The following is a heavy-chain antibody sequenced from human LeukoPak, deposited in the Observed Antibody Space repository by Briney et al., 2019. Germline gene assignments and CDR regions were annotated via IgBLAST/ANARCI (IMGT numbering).Heavy chain of an antibody. J-gene: IGHJ6*03. CDR3: GGAGGVYAIIYYLVDV. CDR2: IKHSGST. V-gene: IGHV4-34*01. CDR1: GGSFSGYY. D-gene: IGHD2-8*01. Sequence: SETLSLTCAVSGGSFSGYYWSWVRQPPGKGLEWIGEIKHSGSTNYNPSPKSRVSILVETSKNQISLRLSSVTAADTAVFYCGGAGGVYAIIYYLVDVCGKGTTVTVSS.